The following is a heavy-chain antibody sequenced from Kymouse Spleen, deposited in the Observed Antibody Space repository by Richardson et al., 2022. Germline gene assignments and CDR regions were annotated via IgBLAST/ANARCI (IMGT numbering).Heavy chain of an antibody. CDR3: AKDQRLLWFGELLGYWYFDL. CDR1: GFTFSSYA. D-gene: IGHD3-10*01. J-gene: IGHJ2*01. Sequence: EVQLVESGGGLVQPGGSLRLSCAASGFTFSSYAMSWVRQAPGKGLEWVSAISGSGGSTYYADSVKGRFTISRDNSKNTLYLQMNSLRAEDTAVYYCAKDQRLLWFGELLGYWYFDLWGRGTLVTVSS. CDR2: ISGSGGST. V-gene: IGHV3-23*04.